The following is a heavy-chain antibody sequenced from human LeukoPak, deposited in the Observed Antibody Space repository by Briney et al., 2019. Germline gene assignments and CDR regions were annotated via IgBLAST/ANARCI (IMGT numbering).Heavy chain of an antibody. V-gene: IGHV3-66*01. Sequence: GGSLRLSCAASGFTVNNNYMSWVRQAPGKGLEWVSLIYSGGNTYYADSVKGRFTISRDNSKNTLYLQMNSLRAEDTAVYFCARVYYGSLDYWGQETLVTVSS. CDR3: ARVYYGSLDY. CDR2: IYSGGNT. D-gene: IGHD3-10*01. CDR1: GFTVNNNY. J-gene: IGHJ4*02.